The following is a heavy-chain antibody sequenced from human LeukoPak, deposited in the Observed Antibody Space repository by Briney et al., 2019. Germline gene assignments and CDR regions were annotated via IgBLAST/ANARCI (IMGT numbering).Heavy chain of an antibody. CDR2: ISYDGSNK. Sequence: GGSLRLSCAASGFTFSSYGMHWVRQAPGKGLEWVAVISYDGSNKYYADSVKGRFTISRDNSKNTRYLQMNSLRAEDTAVYYCAKDLSDIVVVPAAIHYNYGMDVWGQGTTVTVSS. CDR3: AKDLSDIVVVPAAIHYNYGMDV. CDR1: GFTFSSYG. J-gene: IGHJ6*02. V-gene: IGHV3-30*18. D-gene: IGHD2-2*01.